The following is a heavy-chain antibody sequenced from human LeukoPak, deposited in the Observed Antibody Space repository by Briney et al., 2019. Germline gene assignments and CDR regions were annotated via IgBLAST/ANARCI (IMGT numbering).Heavy chain of an antibody. Sequence: ASVKVSCKASGYTFTGYYMHWVRQAPAQGLEWMGWINPNSGGTNYAQKFQGRVTMTRDTSISTAYMELSRLRSDDTAVYYCARGGWLQSETYDYWGQGTLVTVSS. V-gene: IGHV1-2*02. D-gene: IGHD5-24*01. CDR1: GYTFTGYY. CDR3: ARGGWLQSETYDY. J-gene: IGHJ4*02. CDR2: INPNSGGT.